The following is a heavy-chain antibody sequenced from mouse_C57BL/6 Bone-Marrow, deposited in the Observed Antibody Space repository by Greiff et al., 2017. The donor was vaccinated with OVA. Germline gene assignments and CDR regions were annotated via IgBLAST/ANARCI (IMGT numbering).Heavy chain of an antibody. CDR3: ARLDDGYYVWFAY. Sequence: QVQLQQPGAELVKPGTSVKLSCKASGYTFTSYWMHWVKQRPGQGLEWIGMIHPNSGSTNYNEKFKSKATLTVDKSSSTAYMQLSSLTSEDSAVYYCARLDDGYYVWFAYWGQGTLVTVSA. V-gene: IGHV1-64*01. J-gene: IGHJ3*01. CDR1: GYTFTSYW. D-gene: IGHD2-3*01. CDR2: IHPNSGST.